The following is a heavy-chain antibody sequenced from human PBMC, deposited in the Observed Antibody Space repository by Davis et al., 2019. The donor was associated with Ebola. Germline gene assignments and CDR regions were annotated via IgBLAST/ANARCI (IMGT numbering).Heavy chain of an antibody. J-gene: IGHJ6*04. D-gene: IGHD3-3*01. Sequence: GESLKISCVASGFTFNSHSLNWVRQAPGKGLEWVALMWYDESRQYYADSVKGRFTVSRDNSRNILYLQMNSLRAEDTAVYYCARSGLSFGVVKYHYGMDVWGKGTTVTVSS. CDR3: ARSGLSFGVVKYHYGMDV. CDR1: GFTFNSHS. CDR2: MWYDESRQ. V-gene: IGHV3-33*08.